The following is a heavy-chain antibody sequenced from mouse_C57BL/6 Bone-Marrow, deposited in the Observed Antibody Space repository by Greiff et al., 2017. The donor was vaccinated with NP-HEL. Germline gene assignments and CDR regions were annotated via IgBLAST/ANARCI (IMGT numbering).Heavy chain of an antibody. V-gene: IGHV1-59*01. CDR2: IDPSDSYT. Sequence: QVQLQQPGAELVRPGTSVKLSCKASGYTFTSYWMHWVKQRPGQGLEWIGVIDPSDSYTNYNQKFKGKATLTVDTSSSTAYMQLSSLTSEDSAVYYCAREEVTTGPWFAYWGQGTLVTVSA. J-gene: IGHJ3*01. CDR3: AREEVTTGPWFAY. D-gene: IGHD2-2*01. CDR1: GYTFTSYW.